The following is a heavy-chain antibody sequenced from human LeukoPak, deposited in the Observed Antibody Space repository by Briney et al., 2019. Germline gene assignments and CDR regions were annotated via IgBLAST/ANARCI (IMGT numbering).Heavy chain of an antibody. D-gene: IGHD3-10*01. CDR3: ARDRGHYYGSGSSYYYYGMDV. Sequence: PSETLSLTCTVSGGSISSSSYYWGWIRQPPGKGLEWIGSIYYSGSTYYNPSLKSRVTISVDKSKNQFSLKLSSVTAADTAVYYCARDRGHYYGSGSSYYYYGMDVWGQGTTVTVSS. CDR2: IYYSGST. V-gene: IGHV4-39*07. J-gene: IGHJ6*02. CDR1: GGSISSSSYY.